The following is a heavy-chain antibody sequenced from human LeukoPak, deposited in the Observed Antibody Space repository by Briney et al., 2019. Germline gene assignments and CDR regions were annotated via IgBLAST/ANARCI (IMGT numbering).Heavy chain of an antibody. CDR2: ISGSGGST. D-gene: IGHD3-22*01. CDR1: GFAFSSYA. V-gene: IGHV3-23*01. CDR3: AKDSSYYYDSSGYYPRYFQH. Sequence: QPGGSLRLSCAASGFAFSSYAMSWVRQAPGKGLEWVSAISGSGGSTYYADSVKGRFTISRDNSKNTLYLQMNSLRAEDTAVYYCAKDSSYYYDSSGYYPRYFQHWGQGTLVTVSS. J-gene: IGHJ1*01.